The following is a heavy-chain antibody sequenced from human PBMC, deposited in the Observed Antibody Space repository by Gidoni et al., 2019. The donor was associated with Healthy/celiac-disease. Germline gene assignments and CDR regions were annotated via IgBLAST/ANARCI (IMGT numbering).Heavy chain of an antibody. CDR2: IKHSGST. D-gene: IGHD6-13*01. CDR3: ARPGGIAAAGTGNWFDP. V-gene: IGHV4-34*01. Sequence: QVQLQQWGAGLLKPSETLSLTCAVYGGSFSGYYWSWIRQPPGKGLEWIGEIKHSGSTNYNPSLKRRVTISVDTSKNQFSRKLSSVTAADTAVYYCARPGGIAAAGTGNWFDPWGQGTLVTVSS. CDR1: GGSFSGYY. J-gene: IGHJ5*02.